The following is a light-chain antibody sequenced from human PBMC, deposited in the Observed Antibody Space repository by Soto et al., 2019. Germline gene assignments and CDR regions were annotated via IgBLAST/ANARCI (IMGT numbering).Light chain of an antibody. CDR1: SSDVGGCNY. V-gene: IGLV2-14*01. CDR3: SSYRSSSTLYV. J-gene: IGLJ1*01. Sequence: QSALTQPASVSGSPGQSITISCTGTSSDVGGCNYVSWYQQHPGKAPKLMIYDVSNRPSGVSNRFSGSKSGNTASLTISGLQAEDEADYYYSSYRSSSTLYVFGTGTKLTVL. CDR2: DVS.